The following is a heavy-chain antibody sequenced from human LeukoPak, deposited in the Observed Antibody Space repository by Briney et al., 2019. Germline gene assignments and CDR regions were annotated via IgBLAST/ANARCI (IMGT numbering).Heavy chain of an antibody. V-gene: IGHV3-7*04. Sequence: GGSLRLSCSAPGFIFSNYWMTWVRQAPGKGLEWMANIKQDGSEKYYVDSVKGRFTISRDNAKKSLYLQMNSLRAEDTAVYFCARDMIILQSWGQGTLVTVSS. CDR1: GFIFSNYW. D-gene: IGHD3-16*01. J-gene: IGHJ5*02. CDR3: ARDMIILQS. CDR2: IKQDGSEK.